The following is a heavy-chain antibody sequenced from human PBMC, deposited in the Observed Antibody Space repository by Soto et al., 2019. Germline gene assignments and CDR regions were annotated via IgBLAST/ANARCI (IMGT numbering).Heavy chain of an antibody. D-gene: IGHD1-26*01. J-gene: IGHJ4*02. CDR1: GGTFSSYS. CDR3: ARDGGRHSGGIDY. V-gene: IGHV1-69*01. Sequence: QVQLVQSGAEVKKPGSSVKVSCKASGGTFSSYSINWVRQAPGQGLEWMGEIIPIFGTANYAQKFQGRVTITADESTSTAYLELSSLRSEDTAVYFCARDGGRHSGGIDYWGQGTLVTVSS. CDR2: IIPIFGTA.